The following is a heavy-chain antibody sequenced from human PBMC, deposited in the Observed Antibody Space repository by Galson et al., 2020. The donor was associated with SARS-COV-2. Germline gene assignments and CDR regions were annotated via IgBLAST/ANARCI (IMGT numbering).Heavy chain of an antibody. CDR2: IYWDDDK. CDR3: ACGREGVVLVTVVLYFGY. D-gene: IGHD2-21*02. Sequence: SGPTLVKPTQTLTLTCTFSGFSLSTSGVGVGWIRQPPGKALEWLAIIYWDDDKRYSPSLKSRLTITKDISKNQVVLTMTNMDPVDTATYYWACGREGVVLVTVVLYFGYWGQGALVTVSS. V-gene: IGHV2-5*02. J-gene: IGHJ4*02. CDR1: GFSLSTSGVG.